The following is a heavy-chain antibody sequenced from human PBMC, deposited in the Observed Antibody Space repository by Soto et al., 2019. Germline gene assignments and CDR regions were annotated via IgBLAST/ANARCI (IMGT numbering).Heavy chain of an antibody. CDR3: ASGRGIAGAGTDE. CDR1: DLYFSCYY. D-gene: IGHD6-13*01. V-gene: IGHV4-34*01. Sequence: PSEPLSLTCALYDLYFSCYYLISIRPPRGKGLEWIGEINHSGSTNYNPSLKSRVTISVDTSKNQFSLKLSSVTAADTAVYYCASGRGIAGAGTDEWGQGTLVTV. J-gene: IGHJ4*02. CDR2: INHSGST.